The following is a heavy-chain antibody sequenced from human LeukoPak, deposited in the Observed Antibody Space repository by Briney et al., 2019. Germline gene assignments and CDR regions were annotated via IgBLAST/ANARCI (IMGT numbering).Heavy chain of an antibody. D-gene: IGHD5-12*01. CDR1: GYTFTGFY. CDR2: INPNSGDT. CDR3: AKNPYEYYFDY. J-gene: IGHJ4*02. V-gene: IGHV1-2*02. Sequence: ASVKVSCKASGYTFTGFYMHWVRQAPGQGLEWMGWINPNSGDTNYAQKFQGRVTMTRDTSIRTAYLELSGLRSDDTAVYYCAKNPYEYYFDYWGQGTLVTVSS.